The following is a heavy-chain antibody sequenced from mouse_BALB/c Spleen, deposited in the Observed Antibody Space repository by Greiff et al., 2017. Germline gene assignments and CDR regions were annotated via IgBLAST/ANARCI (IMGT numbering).Heavy chain of an antibody. CDR1: GFTVRDYY. V-gene: IGHV5-4*02. Sequence: EVQGVESGGGLVKPGGSLKFSCAASGFTVRDYYMYWVRQTPEKRLGWVATISDGGSYTYYPDSVKGRSLISGDIAKNNLYLHLSSLQSEATAMYYCARCLYGTVVYGGQGTTLTVSS. J-gene: IGHJ2*01. D-gene: IGHD2-10*02. CDR2: ISDGGSYT. CDR3: ARCLYGTVVY.